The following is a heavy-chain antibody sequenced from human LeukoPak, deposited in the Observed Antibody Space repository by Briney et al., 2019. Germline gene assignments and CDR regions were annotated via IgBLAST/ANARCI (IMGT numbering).Heavy chain of an antibody. CDR1: GFTFGDYA. Sequence: PGGSLRLSCTASGFTFGDYAMSWFRQAPGKGLEWVGFIRSKAYGGTTEYAASVKGRFTISRDDSKSIAYLQMNSLKTEDTAVYYCTRALRTGYYYGSGSYLYFDYWGQGTLVTVSS. CDR2: IRSKAYGGTT. D-gene: IGHD3-10*01. V-gene: IGHV3-49*03. CDR3: TRALRTGYYYGSGSYLYFDY. J-gene: IGHJ4*02.